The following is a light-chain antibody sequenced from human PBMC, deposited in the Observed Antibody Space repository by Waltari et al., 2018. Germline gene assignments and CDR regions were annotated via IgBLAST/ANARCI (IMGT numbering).Light chain of an antibody. CDR1: QSVSSS. Sequence: VILTKSPATLSLSPGERVTLSCRASQSVSSSLAWYQQKPGQAPRLLIYSASSRATDIPDRFSGSGSGTEFTLTISSLEAEDVGVYHCYQHSSGYTFGPGTKLDVK. V-gene: IGKV3-11*01. CDR2: SAS. CDR3: YQHSSGYT. J-gene: IGKJ3*01.